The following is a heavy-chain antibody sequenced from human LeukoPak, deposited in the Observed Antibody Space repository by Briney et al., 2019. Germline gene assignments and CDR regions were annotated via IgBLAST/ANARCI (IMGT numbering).Heavy chain of an antibody. J-gene: IGHJ4*02. Sequence: GGSLRLSCAASGFTFSSYAMSWVRQAPGKGLEWVSTISAGGDSTYYADSVKGRFSVSRDNSKNTLYLQMNSLRAEDTAVYYCARMATVLDYWGQGTLVTVSS. D-gene: IGHD5-24*01. CDR2: ISAGGDST. V-gene: IGHV3-23*01. CDR1: GFTFSSYA. CDR3: ARMATVLDY.